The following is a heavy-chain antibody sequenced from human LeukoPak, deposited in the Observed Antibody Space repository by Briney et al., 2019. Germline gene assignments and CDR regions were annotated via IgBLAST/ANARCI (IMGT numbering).Heavy chain of an antibody. CDR3: ARELEYYGSGSYYRYYGMDV. J-gene: IGHJ6*04. D-gene: IGHD3-10*01. V-gene: IGHV1-3*01. CDR2: INAGNGNT. Sequence: ASVKVSCTASGYTFTSYAMHWVRQAPGQRLEWMGWINAGNGNTKYSQKFQGRVTITRDTSASTAYMELSSLRSEDTAVYYCARELEYYGSGSYYRYYGMDVWGKGTTVTVSS. CDR1: GYTFTSYA.